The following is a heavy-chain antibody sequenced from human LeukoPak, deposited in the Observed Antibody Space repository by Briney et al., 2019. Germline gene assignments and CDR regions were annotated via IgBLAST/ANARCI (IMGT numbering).Heavy chain of an antibody. D-gene: IGHD3-9*01. CDR3: ARDTYDILTGYYKWAFDI. CDR1: GFTFSSYT. Sequence: PGGSLRLSCAASGFTFSSYTMNCVRQAPGKGLEWVSSISSSSSYIYYADSVKGRFTISRDNAKNSLYLQMNSLRAEDTAVYYCARDTYDILTGYYKWAFDIWGQGTMVTVSS. J-gene: IGHJ3*02. CDR2: ISSSSSYI. V-gene: IGHV3-21*06.